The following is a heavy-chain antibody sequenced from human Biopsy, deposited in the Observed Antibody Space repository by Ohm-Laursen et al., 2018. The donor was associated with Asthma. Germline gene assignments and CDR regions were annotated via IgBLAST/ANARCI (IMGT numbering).Heavy chain of an antibody. CDR1: GFTFHNYV. CDR3: ARGKTWGRSYYFDY. CDR2: IFFDGSNK. Sequence: RSLRLSCAASGFTFHNYVMHWVRQAPGKGLEWVAGIFFDGSNKYYADSVKGRFTISRDNSKDTLYLQVNSLRGDDTAVYYCARGKTWGRSYYFDYWAREPWSPSPQ. V-gene: IGHV3-30-3*01. J-gene: IGHJ4*02. D-gene: IGHD6-6*01.